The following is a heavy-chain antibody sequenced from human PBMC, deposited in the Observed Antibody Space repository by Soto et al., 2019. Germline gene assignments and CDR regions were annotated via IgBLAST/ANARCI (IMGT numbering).Heavy chain of an antibody. D-gene: IGHD2-8*01. J-gene: IGHJ4*02. Sequence: GGSLRLSCITSGFTFSSYTMNWVRQAPGKGLEWLSYISSSAISYADSVKGRFTISRDSAKNSLYLQLNSLRAEDTAVYYCARDTQWSFDYWGQGTLVT. CDR1: GFTFSSYT. CDR2: ISSSAI. V-gene: IGHV3-48*01. CDR3: ARDTQWSFDY.